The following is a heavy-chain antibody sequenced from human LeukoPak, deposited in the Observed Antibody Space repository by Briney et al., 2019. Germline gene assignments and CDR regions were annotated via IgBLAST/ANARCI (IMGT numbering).Heavy chain of an antibody. CDR2: IWYDGSNK. CDR3: AKDSGSMVALDY. Sequence: GGSLRLSCAASGFTFSSYGMHWVRQAPGKGLEWVAVIWYDGSNKYYADSVKGRFTISGDNSKNTLYLQMNSLRAEDTAVYYCAKDSGSMVALDYWGQGTLVTVSS. CDR1: GFTFSSYG. J-gene: IGHJ4*02. V-gene: IGHV3-33*06. D-gene: IGHD4/OR15-4a*01.